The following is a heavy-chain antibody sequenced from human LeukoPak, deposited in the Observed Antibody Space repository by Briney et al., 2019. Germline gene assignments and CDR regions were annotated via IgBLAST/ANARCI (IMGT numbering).Heavy chain of an antibody. CDR2: IRSSTTYV. Sequence: GGSLRLSCAASGFTFSSYNMNWVRQAPGKGLEWVSSIRSSTTYVYYADSVKGRFTISRDNAKNSLYLQMNSLRAEDTAVYYYARDSLTMIVGRQKRGLDYWGQGTLVTVSS. J-gene: IGHJ4*02. D-gene: IGHD3-22*01. CDR3: ARDSLTMIVGRQKRGLDY. CDR1: GFTFSSYN. V-gene: IGHV3-21*01.